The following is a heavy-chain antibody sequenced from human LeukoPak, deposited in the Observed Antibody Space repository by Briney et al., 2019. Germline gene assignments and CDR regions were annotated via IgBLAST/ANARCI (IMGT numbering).Heavy chain of an antibody. CDR1: GFTVSSNY. CDR3: TRGTLNRHGYNLYAFDI. CDR2: IFSAGSR. Sequence: GGSLRLSCVASGFTVSSNYMSWVRQAPGKGLEWVSVIFSAGSRYYADSVKGRFTISRDNSKNTVDLQMNSLRAEDTAVYYCTRGTLNRHGYNLYAFDIWGQGTMVTVSS. D-gene: IGHD5-24*01. V-gene: IGHV3-66*01. J-gene: IGHJ3*02.